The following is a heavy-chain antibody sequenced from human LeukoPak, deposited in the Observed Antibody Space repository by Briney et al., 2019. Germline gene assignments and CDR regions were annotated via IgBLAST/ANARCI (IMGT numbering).Heavy chain of an antibody. CDR1: GGSFSGYY. Sequence: KPSETLSLTCAVYGGSFSGYYWSWIRQPPGKGLEWIGEINHSGSTNYNPSLKSRVTISVDTSKNQFSLKLSSVTAADTAVYYCARVYYDSSGMPLDYWGQRTLVTVSS. V-gene: IGHV4-34*01. D-gene: IGHD3-22*01. J-gene: IGHJ4*02. CDR2: INHSGST. CDR3: ARVYYDSSGMPLDY.